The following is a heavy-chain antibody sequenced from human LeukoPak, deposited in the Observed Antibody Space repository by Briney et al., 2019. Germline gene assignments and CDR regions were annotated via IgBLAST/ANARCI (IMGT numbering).Heavy chain of an antibody. CDR3: ARDTYCGGDCYSNYFDY. CDR2: ISSSSSYI. J-gene: IGHJ4*02. V-gene: IGHV3-21*01. Sequence: GGSLRLSCAASGFTFSSYSINWVRQAPGKGLEWVSSISSSSSYIYYADSVKGRFTISRDNAKNSLYLQMNSLRAKDTAVYYCARDTYCGGDCYSNYFDYWGQGTLVTVSS. CDR1: GFTFSSYS. D-gene: IGHD2-21*02.